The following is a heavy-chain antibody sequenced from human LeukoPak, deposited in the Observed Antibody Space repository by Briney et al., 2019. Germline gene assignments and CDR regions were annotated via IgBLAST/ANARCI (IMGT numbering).Heavy chain of an antibody. D-gene: IGHD2-15*01. Sequence: SETLSLTCAVSGGSISSSSWWSWVRQPPGKGLEWIGEIYHSGSTNYNPSLKSRVTISVDKSKNQFSLELSSVTAADTAIYYCARNPGSEYPEWWGQGTLVTVSS. CDR3: ARNPGSEYPEW. V-gene: IGHV4-4*02. J-gene: IGHJ4*02. CDR2: IYHSGST. CDR1: GGSISSSSW.